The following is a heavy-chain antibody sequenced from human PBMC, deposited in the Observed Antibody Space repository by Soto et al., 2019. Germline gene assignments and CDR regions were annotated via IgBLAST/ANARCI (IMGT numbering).Heavy chain of an antibody. J-gene: IGHJ4*02. Sequence: PGGSLRLSCVASGFTFSNYAMHWVRQAPCKGLGWVAVISSDGSEKYYLDSVRDRFTISRDNSKNTPYLQMNNLRPEDTAMYYCANSWTTLTTGFDFWGEGALVTVSS. V-gene: IGHV3-30*18. CDR3: ANSWTTLTTGFDF. D-gene: IGHD4-17*01. CDR2: ISSDGSEK. CDR1: GFTFSNYA.